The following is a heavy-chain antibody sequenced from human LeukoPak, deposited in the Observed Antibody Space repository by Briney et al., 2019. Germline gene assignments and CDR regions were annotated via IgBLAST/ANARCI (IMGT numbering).Heavy chain of an antibody. V-gene: IGHV1-69*13. D-gene: IGHD5-18*01. CDR2: IIPIFGTT. CDR1: RGTFSSYA. Sequence: ASVKVSCKASRGTFSSYAISWVRQAPGQGLEWMGGIIPIFGTTTYAQKLQGRVRITADESTSTAYMELSSLRSEDTAVYYCARDRGYSYAKKASEYYYMDVWGKGTTVTVSS. CDR3: ARDRGYSYAKKASEYYYMDV. J-gene: IGHJ6*03.